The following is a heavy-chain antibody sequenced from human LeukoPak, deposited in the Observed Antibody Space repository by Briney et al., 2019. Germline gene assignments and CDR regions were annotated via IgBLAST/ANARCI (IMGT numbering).Heavy chain of an antibody. CDR3: AGPRGFSDGYFDH. J-gene: IGHJ4*02. CDR2: IYYSKNT. V-gene: IGHV4-39*01. Sequence: PSETLSLTCTVSGGSISSNSAYWGWIRQPPGKGLEWIGSIYYSKNTYYTLSLKSRVTISADTSKNQFSLRLDSVSAADTAVYYCAGPRGFSDGYFDHWGQGSLVTVSS. D-gene: IGHD5-18*01. CDR1: GGSISSNSAY.